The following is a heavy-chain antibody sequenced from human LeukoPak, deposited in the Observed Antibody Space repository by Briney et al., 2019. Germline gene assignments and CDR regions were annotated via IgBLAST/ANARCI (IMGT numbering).Heavy chain of an antibody. Sequence: SETLSLTCTVSGGSISSYYWSWIRQPPGKGLEWIGYIYYSGSTNYNPSLKSRVTISVDTSKNQFSLKLSSVTAADTALYYCASQTTVTHDFDYWGQGTLVTVSS. V-gene: IGHV4-59*01. CDR3: ASQTTVTHDFDY. CDR2: IYYSGST. D-gene: IGHD4-17*01. J-gene: IGHJ4*02. CDR1: GGSISSYY.